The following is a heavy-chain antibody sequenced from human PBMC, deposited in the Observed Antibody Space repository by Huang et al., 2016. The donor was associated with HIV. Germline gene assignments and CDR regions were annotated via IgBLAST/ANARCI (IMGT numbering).Heavy chain of an antibody. D-gene: IGHD3-10*01. V-gene: IGHV1-8*03. Sequence: QVQLVQSGAEMKKPGASVKVSCRASGYTFINYDISWVRQATGQGLEWMGWVNPEPGSTGYAQSFQGRVSSTRKTSISTAYMELSGLTSADTAIYYCARGRFGETYNYNMDVWGKGTTVTVSS. J-gene: IGHJ6*03. CDR1: GYTFINYD. CDR2: VNPEPGST. CDR3: ARGRFGETYNYNMDV.